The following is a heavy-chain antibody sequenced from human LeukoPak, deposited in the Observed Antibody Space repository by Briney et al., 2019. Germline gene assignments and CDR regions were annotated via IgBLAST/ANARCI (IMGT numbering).Heavy chain of an antibody. Sequence: GGSLRLSCTASGFTFGDYAMSWVRQAPGKGLEWVSVTYSGGSTYYADSVKGRFTISRDNSKNTLYLQMNSLRAEDTAVYYCARAGNYGDYVYAFDIWGQGTMVTVSS. J-gene: IGHJ3*02. CDR3: ARAGNYGDYVYAFDI. CDR2: TYSGGST. D-gene: IGHD4-17*01. V-gene: IGHV3-53*01. CDR1: GFTFGDYA.